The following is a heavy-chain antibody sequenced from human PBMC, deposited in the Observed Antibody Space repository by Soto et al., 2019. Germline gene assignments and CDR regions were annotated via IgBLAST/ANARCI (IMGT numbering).Heavy chain of an antibody. D-gene: IGHD5-12*01. V-gene: IGHV1-46*01. Sequence: QVQLVQSGAEVKKPGASVRISCRASGYSFTSTYGHWGRQAPGQGPEWVGIINPAGGTTYYAQKCQGRLTIASYTSTDTVFLDLEALASKDTAVYFSAPKLVTYDAQGGQGTVLTAPS. CDR2: INPAGGTT. CDR1: GYSFTSTY. J-gene: IGHJ4*02. CDR3: APKLVTYDAQ.